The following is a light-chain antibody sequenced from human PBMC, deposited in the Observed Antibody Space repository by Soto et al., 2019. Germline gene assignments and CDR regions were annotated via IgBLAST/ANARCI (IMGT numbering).Light chain of an antibody. CDR2: DAS. CDR3: QHYGTSAL. CDR1: QSVSSSY. J-gene: IGKJ3*01. Sequence: EIVLTQSPGTLSLSPGERATLSCRASQSVSSSYLAWYQQKPGQAPRLLIYDASRATGIPDRFSASGSGTDITLTITCLYPEDYAVYYCQHYGTSALFGPGTKVEI. V-gene: IGKV3-20*01.